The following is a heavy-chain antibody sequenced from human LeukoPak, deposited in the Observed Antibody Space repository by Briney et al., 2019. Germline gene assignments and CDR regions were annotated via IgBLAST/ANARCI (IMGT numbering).Heavy chain of an antibody. CDR1: GFTFSSYW. CDR2: INTDGSIT. V-gene: IGHV3-74*01. Sequence: GGSLRLSCATSGFTFSSYWMHWVRQAPGEGLVWVSRINTDGSITGYADSVKGRFTISRDNTKNTLYLQMNSLRAEDTAVYYCAADLSQLVPKWNFDLWGRGTQVTVSS. J-gene: IGHJ2*01. CDR3: AADLSQLVPKWNFDL. D-gene: IGHD6-13*01.